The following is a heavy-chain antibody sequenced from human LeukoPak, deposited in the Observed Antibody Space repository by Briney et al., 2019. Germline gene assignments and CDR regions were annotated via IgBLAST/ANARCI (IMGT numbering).Heavy chain of an antibody. V-gene: IGHV1-18*04. CDR2: ISAYNGNT. D-gene: IGHD3-3*01. J-gene: IGHJ4*02. CDR1: GYTFTSYY. Sequence: GASVKVSCKASGYTFTSYYMHWVRQAPGQGLEWMGWISAYNGNTNYAQKLQGRVTMTTDTSTSTAYMELRSLRSDDTAVYYCARSYYDFWSGYYTGLGIYFDYWGQGTLVTVSS. CDR3: ARSYYDFWSGYYTGLGIYFDY.